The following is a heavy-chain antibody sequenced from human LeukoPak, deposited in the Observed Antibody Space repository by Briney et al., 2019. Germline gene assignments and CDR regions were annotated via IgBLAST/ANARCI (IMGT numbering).Heavy chain of an antibody. J-gene: IGHJ3*02. CDR3: ARLNGDGFDI. Sequence: SETLSLTCSVSGVSLDKYYWYWIRQSAGKRLEWIGRIYSSGSTNYAPSLKSRVTMSIDTSKRHLSLKLSSVTAADTGFYYCARLNGDGFDIWGQGTKVTVSS. V-gene: IGHV4-4*07. D-gene: IGHD2-8*01. CDR1: GVSLDKYY. CDR2: IYSSGST.